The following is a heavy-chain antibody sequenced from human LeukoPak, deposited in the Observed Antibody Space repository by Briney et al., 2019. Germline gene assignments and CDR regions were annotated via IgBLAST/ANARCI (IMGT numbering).Heavy chain of an antibody. CDR2: INHSGST. D-gene: IGHD5-18*01. CDR3: ARGTSGYSYGYFDY. Sequence: SETLSLTCAVYGGSFSGYYWSWIRQPPGRGLEWIGEINHSGSTSYNPSLKSRVTISVDTSKNHFSLKLSSVTAADTAVYYCARGTSGYSYGYFDYWGQGTLVTVSS. V-gene: IGHV4-34*01. CDR1: GGSFSGYY. J-gene: IGHJ4*02.